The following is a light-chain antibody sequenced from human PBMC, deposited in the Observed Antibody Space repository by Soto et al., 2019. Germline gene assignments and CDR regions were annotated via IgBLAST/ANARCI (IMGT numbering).Light chain of an antibody. CDR3: AAWEDSLNGPVV. CDR1: SSNVGTNT. V-gene: IGLV1-44*01. J-gene: IGLJ2*01. CDR2: SNN. Sequence: QAVVTQPPSASGTPGQRVTISCSGTSSNVGTNTVNWYQQFPGTAPKLLIYSNNQRRSGVPDRFSGSKSGTSASLAISGLQSEDEADYYCAAWEDSLNGPVVFGGGTQLTVL.